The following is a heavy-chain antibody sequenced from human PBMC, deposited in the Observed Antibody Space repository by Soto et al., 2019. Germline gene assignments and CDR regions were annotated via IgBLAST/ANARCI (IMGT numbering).Heavy chain of an antibody. J-gene: IGHJ4*02. CDR3: ASTPDSSGWYGKYFDY. V-gene: IGHV5-51*01. CDR1: GYSFTSYW. D-gene: IGHD6-19*01. Sequence: GGSPMLSCQCSGYSFTSYWIGWVRQIPGKGLEWMGIIYPGDSDTRYSPSFQGQVTISADKSISTAYLHSSSLKSADTAMYYCASTPDSSGWYGKYFDYWGQGTLVTVSS. CDR2: IYPGDSDT.